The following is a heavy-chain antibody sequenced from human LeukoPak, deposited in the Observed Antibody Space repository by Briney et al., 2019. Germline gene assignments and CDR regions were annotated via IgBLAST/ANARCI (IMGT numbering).Heavy chain of an antibody. CDR1: GFTFSSYW. CDR2: IKEDGSEI. D-gene: IGHD6-6*01. V-gene: IGHV3-7*01. CDR3: ARGVYYFDY. Sequence: GGSLRLSCAASGFTFSSYWMSWVRQAPGKGLEWVANIKEDGSEIYYVDSVKGRFTISRDNARNSLYLQMNSLRAEDTAVYYCARGVYYFDYWGQGILVTVSS. J-gene: IGHJ4*02.